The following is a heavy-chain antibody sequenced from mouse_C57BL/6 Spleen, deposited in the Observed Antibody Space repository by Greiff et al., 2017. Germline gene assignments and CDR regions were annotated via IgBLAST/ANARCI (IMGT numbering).Heavy chain of an antibody. Sequence: EVQGVESGGGLVQPGGSLSLSCAASGFTFTDYYMSWVRQPPGKALEWLGFIRNKANGYTTEYSASVKGRFTISRDNSQSILYLQMNALRAEDSATYYGARYWSNWDYFDDWGQGTTLTVSS. J-gene: IGHJ2*01. CDR3: ARYWSNWDYFDD. CDR2: IRNKANGYTT. D-gene: IGHD4-1*01. CDR1: GFTFTDYY. V-gene: IGHV7-3*01.